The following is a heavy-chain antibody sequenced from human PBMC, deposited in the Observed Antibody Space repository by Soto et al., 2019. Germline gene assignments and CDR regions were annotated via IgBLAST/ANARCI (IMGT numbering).Heavy chain of an antibody. CDR1: GFSLTTSGMC. D-gene: IGHD6-19*01. CDR2: IDWADDK. V-gene: IGHV2-70*13. J-gene: IGHJ4*02. Sequence: SGPTLVNPTQTLTLTCTFSGFSLTTSGMCVSWIRQPPGKALEWLALIDWADDKYYSTSLKTRLTISKDTSKNQVVLTMTNVDPVDTATYYCARIPGPSGNYVLAVWAQGSLVPVSS. CDR3: ARIPGPSGNYVLAV.